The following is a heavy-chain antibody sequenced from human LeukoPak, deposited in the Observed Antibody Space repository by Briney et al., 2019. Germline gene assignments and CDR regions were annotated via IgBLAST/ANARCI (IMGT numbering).Heavy chain of an antibody. Sequence: SETLSLTCAVYGGSFSGYYWSWIRQPPGKGLEWIGEINHSGSTNYNPSLKSRVTISVDTSKNQLSLKLSSVTAADTAVYYCARVWFGGNWFDPWGQGTLVTVSS. J-gene: IGHJ5*02. CDR2: INHSGST. CDR1: GGSFSGYY. CDR3: ARVWFGGNWFDP. D-gene: IGHD3-10*01. V-gene: IGHV4-34*01.